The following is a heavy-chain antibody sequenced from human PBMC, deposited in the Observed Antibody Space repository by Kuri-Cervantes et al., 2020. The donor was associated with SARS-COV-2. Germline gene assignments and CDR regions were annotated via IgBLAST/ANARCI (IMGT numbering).Heavy chain of an antibody. D-gene: IGHD3-22*01. CDR3: ARRRHDNSILDAFDI. CDR1: GGSISSSSYY. V-gene: IGHV4-39*01. CDR2: IYYSGST. J-gene: IGHJ3*02. Sequence: ESLKISCTVSGGSISSSSYYWGWIRQPPGKGLEWIGSIYYSGSTYYNPSLKSRVTISVDTSKNQFSLQLSSVTAADTAMYYCARRRHDNSILDAFDIWGQGSVVTVSS.